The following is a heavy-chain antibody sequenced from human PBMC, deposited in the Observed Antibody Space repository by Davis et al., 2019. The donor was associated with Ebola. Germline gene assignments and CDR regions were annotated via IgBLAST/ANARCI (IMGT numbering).Heavy chain of an antibody. CDR2: ISSSSSTI. V-gene: IGHV3-48*02. J-gene: IGHJ4*02. D-gene: IGHD3-3*01. CDR1: GFNFGTYW. CDR3: ASSSYYDFWSGYYEGY. Sequence: GGSLRLSCAASGFNFGTYWMSWVRQVPGKGLEWVSYISSSSSTIYYADSVKGRFTISRDNAKNSLYLQMNSLRDEDTAVYYCASSSYYDFWSGYYEGYWGQGTLVTVSS.